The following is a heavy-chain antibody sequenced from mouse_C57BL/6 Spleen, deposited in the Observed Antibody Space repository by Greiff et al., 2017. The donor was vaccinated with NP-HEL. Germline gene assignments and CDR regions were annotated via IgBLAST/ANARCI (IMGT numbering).Heavy chain of an antibody. V-gene: IGHV5-17*01. D-gene: IGHD2-4*01. J-gene: IGHJ4*01. CDR3: ARKEYDYDVYAMDY. Sequence: EVQLVESGGGLVKPGGSLKLSCAASGFTFSDYGMHWVRQAPEKGLEWVAYISSGSSTIYYADTVKGRFTISRDNAKNTLFLQMTSLRSEDTAMYYCARKEYDYDVYAMDYWGQGTSVTVSS. CDR2: ISSGSSTI. CDR1: GFTFSDYG.